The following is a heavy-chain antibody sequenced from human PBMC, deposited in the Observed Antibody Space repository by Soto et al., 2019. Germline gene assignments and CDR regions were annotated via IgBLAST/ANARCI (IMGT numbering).Heavy chain of an antibody. D-gene: IGHD5-12*01. Sequence: QVQLVQSGAEVKKPGSSVKVSCKASGGTFSSYAISWMRQAPGQGLEWLGGIIPIFGTANYAQKFQGRVTITADESTSTGYMELSSLRSEDTAVYYCASSVAKYYYYGMDVWGQGTTVTVSS. J-gene: IGHJ6*02. CDR2: IIPIFGTA. CDR3: ASSVAKYYYYGMDV. CDR1: GGTFSSYA. V-gene: IGHV1-69*12.